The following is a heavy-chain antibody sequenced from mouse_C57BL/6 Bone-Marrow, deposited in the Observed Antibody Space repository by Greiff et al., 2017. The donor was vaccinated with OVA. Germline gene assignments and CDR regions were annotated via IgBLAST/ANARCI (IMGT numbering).Heavy chain of an antibody. CDR2: IYPRSGNT. CDR3: ATKRERGNYYYFDY. D-gene: IGHD2-1*01. J-gene: IGHJ2*01. V-gene: IGHV1-81*01. Sequence: QVQLQQPGTELVKPGASVKLSCKASGYTFTSYGISWVKQRTGQGLEWIGEIYPRSGNTYYNEKFKGKATLTADKSSSTAYMELRSLTSEDSAVYFCATKRERGNYYYFDYWGQGPTLTVSS. CDR1: GYTFTSYG.